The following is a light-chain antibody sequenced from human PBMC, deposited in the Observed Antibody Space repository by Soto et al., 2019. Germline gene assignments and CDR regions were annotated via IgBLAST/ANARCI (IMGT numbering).Light chain of an antibody. CDR3: QRDS. V-gene: IGKV3-20*01. Sequence: EIVLTQSPGTLSLSPGERATLSCRVSQSISSNSLAWYQQKPGQAPRLLIYAASSRATGIPDRFSGSGSGTDFTLTISGVEPEDFAEYYCQRDSFGQGTKLEIK. CDR2: AAS. CDR1: QSISSNS. J-gene: IGKJ2*03.